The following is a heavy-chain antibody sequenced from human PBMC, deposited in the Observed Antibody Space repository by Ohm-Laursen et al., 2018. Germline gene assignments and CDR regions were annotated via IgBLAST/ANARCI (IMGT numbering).Heavy chain of an antibody. CDR3: AKAIYMTTVTNFDY. CDR1: GFTFDDYA. D-gene: IGHD4-17*01. Sequence: SLRLSCTASGFTFDDYAMHWVRQAPGKGLEWVSGISWNSGSIGYADSVKGRFTISRDNAKNSPYLQMNSLRAEDTALYYCAKAIYMTTVTNFDYWGQGTLVTVSS. CDR2: ISWNSGSI. J-gene: IGHJ4*02. V-gene: IGHV3-9*01.